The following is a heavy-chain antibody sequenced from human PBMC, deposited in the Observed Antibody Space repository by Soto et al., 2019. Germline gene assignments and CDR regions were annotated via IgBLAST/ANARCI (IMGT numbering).Heavy chain of an antibody. CDR2: IYRTGST. D-gene: IGHD1-7*01. Sequence: SETLSLTCAVSGGSFTSNNWWTWVRQPPGQGLEWIGEIYRTGSTNYNPSLKSRVTISLDKSENQFSLKVTSLTAADTAVYYCASRDPGTSVDYWGQGTLVTVAS. V-gene: IGHV4-4*02. CDR3: ASRDPGTSVDY. J-gene: IGHJ4*02. CDR1: GGSFTSNNW.